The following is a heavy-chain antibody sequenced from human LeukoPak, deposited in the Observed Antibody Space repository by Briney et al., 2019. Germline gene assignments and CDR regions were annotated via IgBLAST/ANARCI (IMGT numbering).Heavy chain of an antibody. D-gene: IGHD1-14*01. CDR1: GFTFSSYS. V-gene: IGHV3-48*01. J-gene: IGHJ4*02. CDR2: ISSSSSTI. CDR3: AREGVDRPYDY. Sequence: GGSLRLSCAASGFTFSSYSMNWVRQAPGKGLEWVSYISSSSSTIYYADSVKGRFTISRDNAKNSLYLQMNSLRAEDTAVYYCAREGVDRPYDYWGQGTLVTVSS.